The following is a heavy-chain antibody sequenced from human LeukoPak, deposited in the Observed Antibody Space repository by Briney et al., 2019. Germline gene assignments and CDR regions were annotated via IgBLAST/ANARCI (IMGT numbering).Heavy chain of an antibody. V-gene: IGHV1-69*13. CDR2: IIPIFGTA. CDR3: ARGRDGYKNLGAFDI. CDR1: GGTFSSYA. D-gene: IGHD5-24*01. J-gene: IGHJ3*02. Sequence: SVKVSCKASGGTFSSYAISWVRQAPGQGLEWMGGIIPIFGTANYAQKFQGRVTITADESTSTAYMELSSLRSEDTAVYYCARGRDGYKNLGAFDIWGQGTMVTVSS.